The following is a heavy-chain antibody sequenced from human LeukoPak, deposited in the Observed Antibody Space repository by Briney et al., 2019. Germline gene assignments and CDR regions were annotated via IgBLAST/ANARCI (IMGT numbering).Heavy chain of an antibody. CDR3: ARSKIDY. V-gene: IGHV3-23*01. CDR2: ISGSGGST. CDR1: GFTFSSYA. J-gene: IGHJ4*02. D-gene: IGHD4-11*01. Sequence: GGSLRLSCAASGFTFSSYAMNWVRQAPGKGLEWVSTISGSGGSTYYADSAKGRFTISRDNSKNTLYLQMNSLRADDTAIYYCARSKIDYWGQGTLVTVSS.